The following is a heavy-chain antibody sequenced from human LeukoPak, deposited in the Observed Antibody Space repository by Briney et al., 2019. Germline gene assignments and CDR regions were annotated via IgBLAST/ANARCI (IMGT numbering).Heavy chain of an antibody. D-gene: IGHD3-22*01. CDR1: GYTFTSYG. CDR2: INPSGGST. Sequence: ASVKVSCKASGYTFTSYGISWVRQAPGQGLEWVGIINPSGGSTSYAQKFQGRVTMTRDTSTSTVYMELSSLRSEDTAVYYCARDLHYYDSSADNWFDPWGQGTLVTVSS. CDR3: ARDLHYYDSSADNWFDP. J-gene: IGHJ5*02. V-gene: IGHV1-46*01.